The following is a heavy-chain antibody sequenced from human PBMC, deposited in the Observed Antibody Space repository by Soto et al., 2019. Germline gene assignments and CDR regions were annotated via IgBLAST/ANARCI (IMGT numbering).Heavy chain of an antibody. CDR2: ISSSSSTI. Sequence: GGSLRLSCAASGFTFSSYSMNWVRQAPGKGLEWVSYISSSSSTIYYADSVKGRFTISRDNAKNSLYLQMNSLRAEDTAVYYCARPFFYSSSPLGVWGKGTTGTLSS. CDR3: ARPFFYSSSPLGV. CDR1: GFTFSSYS. V-gene: IGHV3-48*01. D-gene: IGHD6-13*01. J-gene: IGHJ6*04.